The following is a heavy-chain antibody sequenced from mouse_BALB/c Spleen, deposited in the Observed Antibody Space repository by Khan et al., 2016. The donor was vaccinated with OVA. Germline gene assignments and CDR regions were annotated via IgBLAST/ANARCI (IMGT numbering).Heavy chain of an antibody. CDR3: GRDGSYHRNDCLFAY. J-gene: IGHJ3*01. CDR1: GYTFTSYT. Sequence: QVQLKQSGAELARPGASVKMSCKASGYTFTSYTIHWIKLRPGKGLEWIGFINPSNGYTNYNQKFKDKATLTAEKSTTTVYMKLSLLTADDATVYNCGRDGSYHRNDCLFAYWGQGTLVTVSA. CDR2: INPSNGYT. D-gene: IGHD2-14*01. V-gene: IGHV1-4*01.